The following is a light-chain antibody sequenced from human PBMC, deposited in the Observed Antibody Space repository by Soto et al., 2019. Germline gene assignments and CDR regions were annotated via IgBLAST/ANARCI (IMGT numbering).Light chain of an antibody. CDR1: QSVLYSSNNKNY. Sequence: DIVMTQSPDSLAVSLGERATINCKSSQSVLYSSNNKNYLAWYQQKPGQPPKLLIYWASTRESGVPDRFSGSGSGTDFTLTISSLQAEDVAVYYCQQYHSIPPTFGGGTKVEIK. CDR3: QQYHSIPPT. J-gene: IGKJ4*01. V-gene: IGKV4-1*01. CDR2: WAS.